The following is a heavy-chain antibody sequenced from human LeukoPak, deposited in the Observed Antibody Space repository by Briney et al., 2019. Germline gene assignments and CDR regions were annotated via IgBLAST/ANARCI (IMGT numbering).Heavy chain of an antibody. D-gene: IGHD2/OR15-2a*01. CDR1: GFTFSDYF. V-gene: IGHV3-11*04. CDR3: ARAFLDGFDI. Sequence: GGSLRLSCAASGFTFSDYFMTWIRQAPGKGLEWVSYTSSSGNAVYHADSVKGRFTISRDNAKNSLYLQLNSLRAEDTAVYYCARAFLDGFDIWGQGTMVTVSS. CDR2: TSSSGNAV. J-gene: IGHJ3*02.